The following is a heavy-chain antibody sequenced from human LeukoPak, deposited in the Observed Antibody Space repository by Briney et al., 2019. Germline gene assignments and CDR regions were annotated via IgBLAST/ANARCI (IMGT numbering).Heavy chain of an antibody. CDR3: ARAPVAASYYFDY. V-gene: IGHV3-33*01. Sequence: GGTLRLSCAASGFTFSSFVMDWVRQAPGKGLEWVAVIWSDGSNKYYADSVKGRFAISRDNSKNTLYLQMNTLRVEDTAVYYCARAPVAASYYFDYWGQGTLVTVSS. D-gene: IGHD6-19*01. CDR2: IWSDGSNK. J-gene: IGHJ4*02. CDR1: GFTFSSFV.